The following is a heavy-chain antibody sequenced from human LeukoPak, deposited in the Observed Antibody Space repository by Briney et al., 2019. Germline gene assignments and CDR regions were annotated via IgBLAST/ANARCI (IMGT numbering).Heavy chain of an antibody. CDR1: GYTFTSYA. CDR3: ARQRDYGDYIYSRYFDY. J-gene: IGHJ4*02. V-gene: IGHV7-4-1*02. D-gene: IGHD4-17*01. Sequence: GASVKVSCKASGYTFTSYAMNWVRQAPGQGLEWMGWINTNTGNPTYAQGFTGRFVFSLDTSVSTAYLQISSLKAEDTAMYYCARQRDYGDYIYSRYFDYWGQGALVTVSS. CDR2: INTNTGNP.